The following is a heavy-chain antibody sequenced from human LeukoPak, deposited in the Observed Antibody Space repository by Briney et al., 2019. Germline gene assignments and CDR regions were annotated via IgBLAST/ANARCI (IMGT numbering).Heavy chain of an antibody. CDR3: APPPYYYEANGYSVA. CDR2: IYYSGST. CDR1: GGSINSGDYY. J-gene: IGHJ5*02. V-gene: IGHV4-39*07. D-gene: IGHD3-22*01. Sequence: PSETLSLTCTVSGGSINSGDYYWVWIRQPPGKGLEWIGSIYYSGSTSYNPSLKSRVTMTVDTSKSQFSLNLSSVTAADTAVYYCAPPPYYYEANGYSVAWGQGTLVTVSS.